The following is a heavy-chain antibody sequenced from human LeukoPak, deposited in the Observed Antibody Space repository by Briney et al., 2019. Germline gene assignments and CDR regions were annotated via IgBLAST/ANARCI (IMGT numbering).Heavy chain of an antibody. CDR3: ARLGYCSGGSCDFDY. Sequence: PSETLSLTCTVSGGSISSNNYYWGWIRQPPGKGLEWIGSIYYSGSTYYNPSLMSRVAISVDTSKNHFSLRLSSVTAADTAVYYCARLGYCSGGSCDFDYWGPGTLVPVSS. CDR1: GGSISSNNYY. J-gene: IGHJ4*02. CDR2: IYYSGST. V-gene: IGHV4-39*02. D-gene: IGHD2-15*01.